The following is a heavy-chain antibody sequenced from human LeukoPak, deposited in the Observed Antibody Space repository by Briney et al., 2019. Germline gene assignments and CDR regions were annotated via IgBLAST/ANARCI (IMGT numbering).Heavy chain of an antibody. D-gene: IGHD6-19*01. CDR3: ARGPSRYSSGWYGGFYFDY. V-gene: IGHV3-48*01. J-gene: IGHJ4*02. CDR1: GFTFSNYP. Sequence: PGGSLRLSCTASGFTFSNYPMNWVRRAPGKGLEWVSYISSSAIYYADSVRGRFTTSRDNAKNSLYLQMNSLRAEDTAVYYCARGPSRYSSGWYGGFYFDYWGRGTLVTVSS. CDR2: ISSSAI.